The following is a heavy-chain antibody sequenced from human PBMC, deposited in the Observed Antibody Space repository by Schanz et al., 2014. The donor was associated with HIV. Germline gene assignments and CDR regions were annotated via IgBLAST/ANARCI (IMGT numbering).Heavy chain of an antibody. CDR3: AKEGGYSGYDHGWLDP. CDR1: GFTFSSYG. CDR2: ISYDGSNK. D-gene: IGHD5-12*01. V-gene: IGHV3-30*18. J-gene: IGHJ5*02. Sequence: QVQLVESGGGVVQPGRSLRLSCAASGFTFSSYGMHWVRQAPGKGLEWVAVISYDGSNKYYADSMKGRFTISRDNSKNTLYLQMSSLRAEDTAVYYCAKEGGYSGYDHGWLDPWGQGTLVTVSS.